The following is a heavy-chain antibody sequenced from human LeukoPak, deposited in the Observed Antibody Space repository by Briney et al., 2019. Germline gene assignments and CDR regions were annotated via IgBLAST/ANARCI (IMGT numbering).Heavy chain of an antibody. CDR2: IYYSGST. V-gene: IGHV4-31*03. J-gene: IGHJ2*01. CDR3: ARDRGTVTRSYWYFDL. CDR1: GGSISSGGYY. D-gene: IGHD4-17*01. Sequence: PSQTLSLTCTVSGGSISSGGYYWSWIRQHPGKGLEWIGYIYYSGSTYYNPSLKSRVTISVDTSKNQFSLKLSSVTAADTAVYYCARDRGTVTRSYWYFDLWGRGTLVTVSS.